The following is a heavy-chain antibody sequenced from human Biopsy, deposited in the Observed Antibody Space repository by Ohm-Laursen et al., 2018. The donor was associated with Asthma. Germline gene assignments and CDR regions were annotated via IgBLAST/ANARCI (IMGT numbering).Heavy chain of an antibody. D-gene: IGHD3-10*01. CDR3: ARAVDYSHYYGIDV. Sequence: GDSVKVSCKTSGYTFNSAGITWVRQAPGQGLEWMGWISVYNGNTKVAQKLQGRVTMITDTSTSTAYMELRSLRSDDTAVYFCARAVDYSHYYGIDVWGQGTTVTVS. J-gene: IGHJ6*02. V-gene: IGHV1-18*01. CDR1: GYTFNSAG. CDR2: ISVYNGNT.